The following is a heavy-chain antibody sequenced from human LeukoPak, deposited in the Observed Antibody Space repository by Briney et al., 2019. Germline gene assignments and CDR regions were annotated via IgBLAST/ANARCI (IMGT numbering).Heavy chain of an antibody. CDR2: IYQSGTT. D-gene: IGHD3-22*01. V-gene: IGHV4-38-2*02. CDR3: ARQSQSLGGNYFESRFDS. J-gene: IGHJ5*01. CDR1: GFSISSGHY. Sequence: SETLPLTCSVSGFSISSGHYWSWIRQFPGGGLEWYGTIYQSGTTYYKPFLKSRVTISVDTSRNQFSLKLTSVTAAETAVNYCARQSQSLGGNYFESRFDSWGQGTLVTVSS.